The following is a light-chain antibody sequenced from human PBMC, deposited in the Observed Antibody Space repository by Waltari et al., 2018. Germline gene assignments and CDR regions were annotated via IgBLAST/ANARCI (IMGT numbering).Light chain of an antibody. J-gene: IGKJ1*01. V-gene: IGKV3-11*01. CDR1: QSVSTY. Sequence: EIVLTQSPATLSLSPGERAILSCRASQSVSTYLAWYQHQPGQAPRLLIHDVSNMATGIPARFSGSGSGTDFTLTISSLEPEDFAVYYCQHRSGWPPWTFGQGTKVEVK. CDR2: DVS. CDR3: QHRSGWPPWT.